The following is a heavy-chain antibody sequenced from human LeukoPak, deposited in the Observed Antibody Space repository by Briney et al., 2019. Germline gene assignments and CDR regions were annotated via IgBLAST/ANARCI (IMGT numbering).Heavy chain of an antibody. CDR3: ASIAARRPSGFLPNN. J-gene: IGHJ4*02. D-gene: IGHD6-6*01. CDR1: GGSISSSSYY. V-gene: IGHV4-39*07. CDR2: IYYSGST. Sequence: PSETLSLTCTVSGGSISSSSYYWGWIRQPPGKGLEWIGSIYYSGSTYYNPSLKSRVTISVDTSKNQFSLKLSSVTAADTAVYYCASIAARRPSGFLPNNWGQGTLVTVSS.